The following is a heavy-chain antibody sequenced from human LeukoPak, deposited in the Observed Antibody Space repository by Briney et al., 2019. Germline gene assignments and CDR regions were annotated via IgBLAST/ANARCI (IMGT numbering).Heavy chain of an antibody. CDR3: ATSPVLLWFGPYYFDY. V-gene: IGHV3-23*01. Sequence: GGSLRLSCAASGFTFSSYAMSWVRQAPGKGLEWVSAISGSGGSTYYADSVKGRFTISRDNPKNTLYLQMNSLRAEDTAVYYCATSPVLLWFGPYYFDYWGQGTLVTVSS. J-gene: IGHJ4*02. D-gene: IGHD3-10*01. CDR1: GFTFSSYA. CDR2: ISGSGGST.